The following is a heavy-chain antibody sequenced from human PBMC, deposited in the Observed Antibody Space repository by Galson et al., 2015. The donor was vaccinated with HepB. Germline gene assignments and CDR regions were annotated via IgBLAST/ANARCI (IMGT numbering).Heavy chain of an antibody. J-gene: IGHJ3*02. CDR3: AKRDPGRGTFDI. CDR2: ISASGGST. Sequence: SLRLSCAASGFTFSNYAMSWVRQAPGMGLEWVSAISASGGSTYYADSVKGRFTISRDNSKNTLYLQMNGLRAEDTAVYYCAKRDPGRGTFDIWGQGTMVTVSS. D-gene: IGHD6-13*01. CDR1: GFTFSNYA. V-gene: IGHV3-23*01.